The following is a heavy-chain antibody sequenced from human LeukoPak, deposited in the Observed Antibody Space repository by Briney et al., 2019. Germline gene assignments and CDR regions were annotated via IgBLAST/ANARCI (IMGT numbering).Heavy chain of an antibody. CDR2: ISSSSSYI. V-gene: IGHV3-21*01. Sequence: GRSLRLSCAASGFTFSSYAMHWVRQAPGKGLEWVSSISSSSSYIYYADSVKGRFTISRDNAKNSLYLQMNSLRAEDTAVYYCARDSVLYYDSSGLDYGGQGTLVTVSS. D-gene: IGHD3-22*01. CDR1: GFTFSSYA. CDR3: ARDSVLYYDSSGLDY. J-gene: IGHJ4*02.